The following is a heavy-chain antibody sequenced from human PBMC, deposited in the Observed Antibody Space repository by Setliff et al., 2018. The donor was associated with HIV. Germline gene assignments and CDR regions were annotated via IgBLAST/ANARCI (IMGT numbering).Heavy chain of an antibody. Sequence: SVKVSCKISGYTFTAYYIYWVRQAPGHGLELMGRIHPNTGSTNYLQKFQGRVSITRETSMSTVHTTLAVLTSDDTAVYSWGKQGYADSFYAFDVWGQGTMVTVSS. V-gene: IGHV1-2*06. D-gene: IGHD3-16*01. CDR3: GKQGYADSFYAFDV. CDR2: IHPNTGST. CDR1: GYTFTAYY. J-gene: IGHJ3*01.